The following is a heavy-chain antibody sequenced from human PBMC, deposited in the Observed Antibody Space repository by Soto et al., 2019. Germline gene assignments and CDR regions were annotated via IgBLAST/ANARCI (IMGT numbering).Heavy chain of an antibody. V-gene: IGHV3-23*01. CDR1: GFTFSSYA. CDR2: ISGSGGST. J-gene: IGHJ4*02. Sequence: GGSLRLSCAASGFTFSSYAMSWVRQAPGKGLEWVSAISGSGGSTYYADSVKGRFIISRDNLKNTVNLQMNSLGVEDTAIYYCATSFRYFDNWGQGTRVTVSS. CDR3: ATSFRYFDN. D-gene: IGHD3-16*01.